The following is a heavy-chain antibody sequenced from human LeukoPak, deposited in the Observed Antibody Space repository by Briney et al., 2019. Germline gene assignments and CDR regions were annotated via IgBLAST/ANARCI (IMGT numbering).Heavy chain of an antibody. V-gene: IGHV4-59*01. Sequence: SETLSLTCTVSGGSISSYYWSWIRQPPGKGLDWIGYIYYTGSTNYNPSLRSRVTISVDTSKNQFSLKLSSVTAADTAVYYCARLDGYSSSWYVNYWGQGSLVTVSS. CDR1: GGSISSYY. J-gene: IGHJ4*02. CDR3: ARLDGYSSSWYVNY. D-gene: IGHD6-13*01. CDR2: IYYTGST.